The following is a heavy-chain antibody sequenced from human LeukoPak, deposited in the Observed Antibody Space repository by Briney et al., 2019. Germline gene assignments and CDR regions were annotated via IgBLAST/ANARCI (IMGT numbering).Heavy chain of an antibody. CDR3: ARTYYHFCSGYYMGDAFDI. V-gene: IGHV3-23*01. J-gene: IGHJ3*02. CDR1: GYTLSSYA. D-gene: IGHD3-3*01. CDR2: TFGGVGST. Sequence: PGGSLRLSCVASGYTLSSYALSWVRQAPGEGLERVSDTFGGVGSTYYADSVKSRFTISTDKSQNSLYLQMNSLRAEDTAVYYCARTYYHFCSGYYMGDAFDIWGQGTMVTVSS.